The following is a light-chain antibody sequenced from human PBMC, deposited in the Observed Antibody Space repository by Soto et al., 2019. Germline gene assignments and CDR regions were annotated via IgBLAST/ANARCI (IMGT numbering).Light chain of an antibody. CDR3: QQYNSFSDA. CDR1: QTISSW. J-gene: IGKJ1*01. Sequence: DIQMTQSPSTLSASVGDRVTITCRASQTISSWFACYQQKPGKAPKLLIYKASTLKSGVPSRFSGSGSGTEFPLTISSLQHDDFATYYWQQYNSFSDAFGQGTKVEIK. V-gene: IGKV1-5*03. CDR2: KAS.